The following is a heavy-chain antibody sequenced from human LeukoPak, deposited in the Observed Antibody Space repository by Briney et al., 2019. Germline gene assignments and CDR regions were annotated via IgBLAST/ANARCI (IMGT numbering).Heavy chain of an antibody. D-gene: IGHD6-13*01. CDR3: ARCLRYSSSWYIWFDP. CDR2: MNPNSGNT. V-gene: IGHV1-8*01. CDR1: GYTFTSYD. J-gene: IGHJ5*02. Sequence: ASVKVSCKASGYTFTSYDINWVRQATGQGLEWMGWMNPNSGNTGYAQKFQGRVTMTRNTSISTAYMELSSLTSEDTAVYYCARCLRYSSSWYIWFDPWGQGTLVTVSS.